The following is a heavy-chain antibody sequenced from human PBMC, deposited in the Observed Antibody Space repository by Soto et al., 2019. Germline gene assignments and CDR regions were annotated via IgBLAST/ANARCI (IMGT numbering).Heavy chain of an antibody. D-gene: IGHD6-13*01. V-gene: IGHV3-13*01. CDR2: IGTAGDT. J-gene: IGHJ4*02. Sequence: GGSLRLSCAASGFTFSSYDMHWVRQATGKGLEWVSAIGTAGDTYYPGYVKGRFTISRENANNSLYLQMNSLRAEDTAVYYCARSLIAAAGANTFDYWGQGTLVTVSS. CDR3: ARSLIAAAGANTFDY. CDR1: GFTFSSYD.